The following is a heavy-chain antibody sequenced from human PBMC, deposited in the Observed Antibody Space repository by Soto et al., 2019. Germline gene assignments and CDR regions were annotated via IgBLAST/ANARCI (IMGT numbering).Heavy chain of an antibody. J-gene: IGHJ5*02. CDR3: ASAFAYSSGVSGP. V-gene: IGHV1-69*02. D-gene: IGHD6-19*01. CDR1: GGTFSSYT. Sequence: QVQLVQSGAEVKKPGSSVKVSCKASGGTFSSYTISWVRQAPGQGLEWMGRIIPILGIANYAQKFQGRVTIPADKSTSPAYMELSSLRSEDTAVYYCASAFAYSSGVSGPWGQGTLVTVSS. CDR2: IIPILGIA.